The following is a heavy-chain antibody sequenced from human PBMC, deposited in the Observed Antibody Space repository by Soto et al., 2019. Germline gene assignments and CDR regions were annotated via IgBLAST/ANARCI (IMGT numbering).Heavy chain of an antibody. Sequence: SLRLSCAASGFTFSSYGMHWVRQAPGKGLEWVAVISYDGSNKYYADSVKGRFTISRDNSKNTLYLQMNSLRAEDTAVYYCAKDSSPLLWFGELLSGYSDYPAQGSLVPVS. D-gene: IGHD3-10*01. J-gene: IGHJ4*02. CDR3: AKDSSPLLWFGELLSGYSDY. CDR1: GFTFSSYG. CDR2: ISYDGSNK. V-gene: IGHV3-30*18.